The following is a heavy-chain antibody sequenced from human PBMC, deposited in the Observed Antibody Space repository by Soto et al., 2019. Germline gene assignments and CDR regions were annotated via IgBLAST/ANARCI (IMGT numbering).Heavy chain of an antibody. V-gene: IGHV3-33*01. CDR2: IWSDGSNK. Sequence: QVQLVESGGGVVQPGRSLRLSCAASGFTFSSYGMHWVRQAPGKGLEWVAVIWSDGSNKYYADSVKGRFTISRDNSKNTLYLQMNSLRADDTAVYYCARYSYDSSGYYPLWGQGTLVTVSS. D-gene: IGHD3-22*01. J-gene: IGHJ4*02. CDR3: ARYSYDSSGYYPL. CDR1: GFTFSSYG.